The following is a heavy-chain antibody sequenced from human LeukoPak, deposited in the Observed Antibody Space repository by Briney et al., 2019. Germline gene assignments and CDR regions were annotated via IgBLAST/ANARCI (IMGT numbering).Heavy chain of an antibody. Sequence: SVKVSCKASGGTFSSYAISWVRQAPGQGLEWMGRIIPILGIANYAQKFQGRVTITADKSTSTAYMELSSLRSEDTAVYYCAMTYYGSGSYYTGNYWGQGTLVTVSS. J-gene: IGHJ4*02. V-gene: IGHV1-69*04. CDR3: AMTYYGSGSYYTGNY. CDR2: IIPILGIA. CDR1: GGTFSSYA. D-gene: IGHD3-10*01.